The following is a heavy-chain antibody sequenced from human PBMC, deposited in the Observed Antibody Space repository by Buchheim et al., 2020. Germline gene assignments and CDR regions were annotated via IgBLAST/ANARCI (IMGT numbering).Heavy chain of an antibody. Sequence: QVQLVESGGGVVQPGRSLRLSCAASGFTFSSYGMHWVRQAPGKGLEWVAVISYDGSNKYYADSVKGRFTISRDNSKNTLYLQMNSLRAEDTAVYYCAKDSSSGWYSSFEYWGQGTL. V-gene: IGHV3-30*18. D-gene: IGHD6-19*01. J-gene: IGHJ4*02. CDR1: GFTFSSYG. CDR3: AKDSSSGWYSSFEY. CDR2: ISYDGSNK.